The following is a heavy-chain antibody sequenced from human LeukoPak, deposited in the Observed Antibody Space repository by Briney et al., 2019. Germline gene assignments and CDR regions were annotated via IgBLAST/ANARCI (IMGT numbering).Heavy chain of an antibody. CDR3: AKDPGPIATGFDY. CDR2: ISYDGSNK. CDR1: GFTFSSYG. J-gene: IGHJ4*02. D-gene: IGHD6-13*01. Sequence: QPGRSLRLSCAASGFTFSSYGMHWVRQAPGKGLEWVAVISYDGSNKYYADSVKGRFTISRDNSKNTLYLQMNSLRAEDTAVYYCAKDPGPIATGFDYWGQGTLVTVSS. V-gene: IGHV3-30*18.